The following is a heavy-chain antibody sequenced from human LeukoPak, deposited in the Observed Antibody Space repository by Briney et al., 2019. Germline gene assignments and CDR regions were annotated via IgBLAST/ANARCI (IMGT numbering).Heavy chain of an antibody. D-gene: IGHD1-20*01. CDR3: ARDFNWRSYYYYGMDV. Sequence: PSETLSLTCTVSGGSISSYYWSWIRQPPGKGLEWIGYIYYSGSTNYNPSLKSRVTISVDTSNNQFSLKLSSVTAADTAVYYCARDFNWRSYYYYGMDVWGQGTTVTVSS. V-gene: IGHV4-59*12. CDR1: GGSISSYY. J-gene: IGHJ6*02. CDR2: IYYSGST.